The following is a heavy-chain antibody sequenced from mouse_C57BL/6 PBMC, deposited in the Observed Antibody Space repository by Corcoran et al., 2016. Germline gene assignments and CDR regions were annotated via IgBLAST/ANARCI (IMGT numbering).Heavy chain of an antibody. J-gene: IGHJ1*03. CDR1: GYTFTDFY. CDR2: INPNNGGT. Sequence: EVQLQQSGPELVKPGASVKISCKASGYTFTDFYMNWVKQSHGKSLEWIGDINPNNGGTSYNQKFKGKATLTVDKSSSTAYMELRSLTSEDSAVYYCARLETARYFDVWGTGTTVTVSS. CDR3: ARLETARYFDV. V-gene: IGHV1-26*01. D-gene: IGHD3-2*01.